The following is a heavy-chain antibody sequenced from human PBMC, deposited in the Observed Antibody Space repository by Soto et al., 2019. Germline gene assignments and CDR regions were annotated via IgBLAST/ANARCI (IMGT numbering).Heavy chain of an antibody. Sequence: GGSLRLSCAASGFTFSSYAMSWVRQAPGKGLEWVSAISGSGGSTYYADSVKGRFTISRDNSKNTLYLQMNSLRAEDTAVYYCANGGYCSGGSCYSHYWGQGTLVTVSS. V-gene: IGHV3-23*01. J-gene: IGHJ4*02. CDR3: ANGGYCSGGSCYSHY. CDR1: GFTFSSYA. D-gene: IGHD2-15*01. CDR2: ISGSGGST.